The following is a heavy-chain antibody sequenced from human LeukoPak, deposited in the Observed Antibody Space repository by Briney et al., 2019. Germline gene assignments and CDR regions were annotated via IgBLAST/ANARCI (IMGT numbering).Heavy chain of an antibody. J-gene: IGHJ4*02. D-gene: IGHD3-3*01. V-gene: IGHV3-21*01. CDR3: ARGHFGVVLDY. CDR1: GFTFRSYS. CDR2: IRGDSTET. Sequence: GGSLRLSCEGSGFTFRSYSMIWVRQAPGKGPEWVSSIRGDSTETRHADSLMGRFAISRDNAKKSLYLQMNSLRAEDTAVYYCARGHFGVVLDYWGQGTLVTVSS.